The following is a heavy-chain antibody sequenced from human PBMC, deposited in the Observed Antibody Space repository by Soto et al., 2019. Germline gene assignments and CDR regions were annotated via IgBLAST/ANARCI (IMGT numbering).Heavy chain of an antibody. Sequence: EVQLLESGGGLVQPGESLRLSCAASGFTFSSYAMSWVRQAPGKGLEWVSVISGSDDSTYYADSVKGRFTISRDNSKNNVELAMKRLRAEDKAVYYCAKRSSSSTFDYWGQGTLVTVSS. J-gene: IGHJ4*02. CDR2: ISGSDDST. CDR1: GFTFSSYA. V-gene: IGHV3-23*01. D-gene: IGHD6-6*01. CDR3: AKRSSSSTFDY.